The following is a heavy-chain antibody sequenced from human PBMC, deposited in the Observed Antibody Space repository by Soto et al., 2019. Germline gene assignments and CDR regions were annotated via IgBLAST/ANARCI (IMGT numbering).Heavy chain of an antibody. V-gene: IGHV3-48*01. Sequence: GGSLILSCAASGFTFRNYGMNWVRQAPGKGLEWVSYIGIGSSTKYYADSVKGRFTISRDSAKNSLYLQMNSLRAEDTAVYYCARDQLYYNDISGRPLNAFDVWGQGTMVTXS. D-gene: IGHD3-22*01. CDR2: IGIGSSTK. CDR3: ARDQLYYNDISGRPLNAFDV. J-gene: IGHJ3*01. CDR1: GFTFRNYG.